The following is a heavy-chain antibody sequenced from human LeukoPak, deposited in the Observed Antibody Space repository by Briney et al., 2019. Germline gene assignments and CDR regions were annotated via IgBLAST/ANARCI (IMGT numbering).Heavy chain of an antibody. CDR2: ISWNSGSI. CDR3: AKDRSWYYYCYYMDV. CDR1: GFTFDDYA. V-gene: IGHV3-9*01. J-gene: IGHJ6*03. D-gene: IGHD6-13*01. Sequence: PGGSLRLSCAASGFTFDDYAMHWVRQAPGKGLEWVSGISWNSGSIGYADSVKGRFTISRDNAKNSLYLQMNSLRAEDTALYYCAKDRSWYYYCYYMDVWGKGTTVTVSS.